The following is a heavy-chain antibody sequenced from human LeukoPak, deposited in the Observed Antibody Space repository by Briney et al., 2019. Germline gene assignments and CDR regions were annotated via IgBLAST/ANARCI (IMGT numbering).Heavy chain of an antibody. CDR3: ARGRYDYGGNSGLSYFDY. CDR1: GGSISSSNW. D-gene: IGHD4-23*01. Sequence: SETLSLTCAVSGGSISSSNWWSWVRQPPGKGLEWIGEIYHSGSTNYNPSLKSRVTISVDKSKNQFSLKLSSVTAADTAVYYCARGRYDYGGNSGLSYFDYWGQGTLVTVSS. J-gene: IGHJ4*02. CDR2: IYHSGST. V-gene: IGHV4-4*02.